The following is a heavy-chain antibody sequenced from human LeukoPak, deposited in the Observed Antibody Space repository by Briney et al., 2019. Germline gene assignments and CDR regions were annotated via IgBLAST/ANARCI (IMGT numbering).Heavy chain of an antibody. CDR1: GGSISSSSYF. D-gene: IGHD6-6*01. V-gene: IGHV4-39*01. J-gene: IGHJ4*02. Sequence: SETLSLTRSVSGGSISSSSYFWRWIRQPPGKGLEWIGSIYYTGSTYYNPSLKSRVTISVDTSKNQFPLNLSSVTAADTAVYYCARHTSSSMDYWGQGTLVTVSS. CDR2: IYYTGST. CDR3: ARHTSSSMDY.